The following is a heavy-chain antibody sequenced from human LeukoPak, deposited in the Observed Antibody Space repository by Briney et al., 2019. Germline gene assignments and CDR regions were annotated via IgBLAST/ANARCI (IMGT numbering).Heavy chain of an antibody. V-gene: IGHV1-18*01. Sequence: VASVKVSCKASGYTFTSYGISWVRQAPGQGLEWMGWISAYNGNTNYAQKLQGRVTMTTDTSTSTAYMELRSLRSDDTAVYYCARVAWGYCSGGSCSDGPFDYWGQGNLVTVSS. CDR2: ISAYNGNT. CDR1: GYTFTSYG. J-gene: IGHJ4*02. CDR3: ARVAWGYCSGGSCSDGPFDY. D-gene: IGHD2-15*01.